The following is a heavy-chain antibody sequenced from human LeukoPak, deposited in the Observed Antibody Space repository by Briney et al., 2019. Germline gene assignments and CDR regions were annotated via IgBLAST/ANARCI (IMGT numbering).Heavy chain of an antibody. CDR2: IEKKNKGYATAT. V-gene: IGHV3-73*01. CDR3: NYNSGTYSWFDP. Sequence: GGSPRLSCAPSGFTLSGTAIHWVRQSSGKGLEWVGQIEKKNKGYATATAYAASVKGRFTISRADSINTAYLQITTVNYGDTQLHYCNYNSGTYSWFDPWGQGTLVTVSS. D-gene: IGHD1-26*01. J-gene: IGHJ5*02. CDR1: GFTLSGTA.